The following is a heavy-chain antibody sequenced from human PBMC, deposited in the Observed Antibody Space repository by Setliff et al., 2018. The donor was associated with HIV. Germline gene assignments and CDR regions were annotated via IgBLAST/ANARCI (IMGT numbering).Heavy chain of an antibody. V-gene: IGHV1-18*01. CDR3: AKGSDCGGACQPAGDY. Sequence: GASVKVSCKASGYTFKTYGMTWVRQAPGQGLEWIGWISAYTGNTNYAQKFQGRVTMTTDTSTSTAYMELRSLTFDDTAVYYCAKGSDCGGACQPAGDYWGQGTLVTVSS. J-gene: IGHJ4*02. D-gene: IGHD2-21*02. CDR1: GYTFKTYG. CDR2: ISAYTGNT.